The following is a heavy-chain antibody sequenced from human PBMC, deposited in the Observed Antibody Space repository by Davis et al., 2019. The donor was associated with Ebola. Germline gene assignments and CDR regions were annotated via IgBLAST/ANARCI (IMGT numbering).Heavy chain of an antibody. V-gene: IGHV5-51*01. D-gene: IGHD1-14*01. CDR2: IYPGDSET. CDR1: GYSFTSYW. CDR3: ARFRSRNYYYYGMDV. J-gene: IGHJ6*02. Sequence: GASLKISCTCSGYSFTSYWIGWVRQMPGKGLEWMGIIYPGDSETRYSPSFQGQVTISADKSISTAYLQLSSLKASDTAMYYCARFRSRNYYYYGMDVWGQGTTVTVSS.